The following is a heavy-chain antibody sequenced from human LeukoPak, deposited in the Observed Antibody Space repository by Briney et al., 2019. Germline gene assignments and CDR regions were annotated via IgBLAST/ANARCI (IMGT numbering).Heavy chain of an antibody. J-gene: IGHJ4*02. V-gene: IGHV4-34*01. Sequence: SETLSLTCAVYGGSFSGYYWSWIRQPPGKGLEWIGEINHSGSTNYNPSLESRVTISVDTSKNQFSLKLSSVTAADTAVYYCARPYDFWSGYYFDYWGQGTLVTVSS. CDR3: ARPYDFWSGYYFDY. D-gene: IGHD3-3*01. CDR2: INHSGST. CDR1: GGSFSGYY.